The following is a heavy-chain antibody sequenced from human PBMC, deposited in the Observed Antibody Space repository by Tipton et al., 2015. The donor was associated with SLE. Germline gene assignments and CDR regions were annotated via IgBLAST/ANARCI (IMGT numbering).Heavy chain of an antibody. V-gene: IGHV3-30-3*01. D-gene: IGHD6-6*01. CDR2: ISYDGSNK. CDR1: GFTFSSYA. J-gene: IGHJ6*03. Sequence: SLRLSCAASGFTFSSYAMHWVRQAPGKGLEWVAVISYDGSNKYYADSVKGRFTISRDNAKNSLYLQMNSLRAEDTAVYYCARGGSSYYYYYYMDVWGKGTTVTVSS. CDR3: ARGGSSYYYYYYMDV.